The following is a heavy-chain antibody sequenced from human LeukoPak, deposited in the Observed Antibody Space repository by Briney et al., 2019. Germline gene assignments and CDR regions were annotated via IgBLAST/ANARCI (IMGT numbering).Heavy chain of an antibody. J-gene: IGHJ3*02. Sequence: PSETLSLTCTVSGGSISGYHWSWIRQPPGKGLEWIGYIYYSGSTNYNPSLKSRVTISVDTSKNQFSLKLSSVTAADTAVYYCARELNSGSYPSDAFDIWGQGTMVTVSS. CDR2: IYYSGST. CDR1: GGSISGYH. D-gene: IGHD1-26*01. V-gene: IGHV4-59*01. CDR3: ARELNSGSYPSDAFDI.